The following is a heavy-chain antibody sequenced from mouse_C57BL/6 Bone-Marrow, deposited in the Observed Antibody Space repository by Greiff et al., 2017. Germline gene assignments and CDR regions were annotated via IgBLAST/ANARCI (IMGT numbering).Heavy chain of an antibody. J-gene: IGHJ2*01. CDR1: GFTFSSYG. Sequence: EVHLVESGGDLVKPGGSLKLSCAASGFTFSSYGMSWVRQTPDKRLEWVATISSGGSYTYYPDSVKGRFTISRDNAKNTLYLQMSSLKSDDTAMYYCARRRQLRLFDYWGQGTTLTVSS. V-gene: IGHV5-6*01. CDR3: ARRRQLRLFDY. CDR2: ISSGGSYT. D-gene: IGHD3-2*02.